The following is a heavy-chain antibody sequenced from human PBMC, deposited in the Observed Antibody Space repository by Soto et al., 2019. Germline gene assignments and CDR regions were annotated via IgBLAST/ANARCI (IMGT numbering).Heavy chain of an antibody. V-gene: IGHV4-31*03. CDR1: GASSDNGGYF. CDR3: ASQVTFAFDY. D-gene: IGHD2-21*02. Sequence: PSVTQPVTCSVSGASSDNGGYFWIWIRQPPGKGLEWIGYIYNSGNTQYNPSLKSRVTISVDTSTNQYSLILTSVTAADTAVYYCASQVTFAFDYWGQGTLVTVSS. J-gene: IGHJ4*02. CDR2: IYNSGNT.